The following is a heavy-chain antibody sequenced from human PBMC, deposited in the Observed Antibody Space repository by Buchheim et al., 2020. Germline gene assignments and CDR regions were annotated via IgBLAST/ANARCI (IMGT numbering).Heavy chain of an antibody. D-gene: IGHD6-6*01. CDR2: INPNSGGT. J-gene: IGHJ6*02. CDR1: GYTFTGYY. V-gene: IGHV1-2*06. Sequence: VKKPGASVKVSCKASGYTFTGYYMHWVRQAPGQGLEWMGRINPNSGGTNYAQKFQGRVTMTRDTSISTAYMELSRLRSDDTAVYYCASSVWDVNSSSSRYYYGMDVWGQGTT. CDR3: ASSVWDVNSSSSRYYYGMDV.